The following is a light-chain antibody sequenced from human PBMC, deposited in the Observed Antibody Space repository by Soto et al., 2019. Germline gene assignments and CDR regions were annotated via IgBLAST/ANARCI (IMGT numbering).Light chain of an antibody. CDR1: QTITRW. V-gene: IGKV1-5*01. CDR3: LQHNSYSSIT. Sequence: DIQMTQSPSTLSASAGDRVTITCRASQTITRWMAWYQQKPGKAPKLLMSDASSLERGVPSRFSGSGSGTEFTLTISSLQPDDFATYYCLQHNSYSSITFGQGTRLEI. CDR2: DAS. J-gene: IGKJ5*01.